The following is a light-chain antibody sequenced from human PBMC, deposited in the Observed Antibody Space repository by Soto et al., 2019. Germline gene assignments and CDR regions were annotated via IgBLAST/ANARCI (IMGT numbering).Light chain of an antibody. CDR3: SSYAGSYTLV. V-gene: IGLV2-11*01. CDR2: DVI. CDR1: SSDVGAYSY. Sequence: QSALTQPRSVSGSPGQSVTIYCTGTSSDVGAYSYVSWYQQHPGKAPELMIYDVIKRPSGVPDRFSGSKSGNTASLTISGIQAEDEADYYCSSYAGSYTLVFGGGTKLTVL. J-gene: IGLJ2*01.